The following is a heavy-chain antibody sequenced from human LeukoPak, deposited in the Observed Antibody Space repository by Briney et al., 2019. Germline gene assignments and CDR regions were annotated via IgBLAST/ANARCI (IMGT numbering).Heavy chain of an antibody. Sequence: ASVKVSCKASGYTFTSYYMHWVRQAPGQGLEWMGIINPSGGSTSYAQKFQGRVTMTRDMSTSTVYTELSSLRSEDTAVYYCARGSRYDYVWGSYRSWFDYWGQGTLVTVSS. CDR2: INPSGGST. CDR3: ARGSRYDYVWGSYRSWFDY. V-gene: IGHV1-46*01. D-gene: IGHD3-16*02. J-gene: IGHJ4*02. CDR1: GYTFTSYY.